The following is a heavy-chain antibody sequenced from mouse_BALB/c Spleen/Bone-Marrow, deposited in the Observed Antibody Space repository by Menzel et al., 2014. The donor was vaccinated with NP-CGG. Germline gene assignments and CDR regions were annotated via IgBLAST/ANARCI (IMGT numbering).Heavy chain of an antibody. Sequence: VQLQQSGPGLVAPSQSLSITCTVSGFSLSSYGVHRVRQPPGKGLEWLGVIWAGGSTNYNSALMSRLSISKDNSKSQVFLKMNSLQTDDTAMYYCARPYYYGSYYAMDYWGQGTSATVSS. J-gene: IGHJ4*01. D-gene: IGHD1-1*01. CDR2: IWAGGST. CDR3: ARPYYYGSYYAMDY. V-gene: IGHV2-9*02. CDR1: GFSLSSYG.